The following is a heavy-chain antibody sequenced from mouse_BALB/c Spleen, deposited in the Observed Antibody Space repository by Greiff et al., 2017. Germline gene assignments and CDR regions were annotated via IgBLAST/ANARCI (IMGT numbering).Heavy chain of an antibody. CDR3: ARDGNYDYYAMDY. V-gene: IGHV5-17*02. CDR2: ISSGSSTI. CDR1: GFTFSSFG. Sequence: VQLVESGGGLVQPGGSRKLSCAASGFTFSSFGMHWVRQAPEKGLEWVAYISSGSSTIYYADTVKGRFTISRDNPKNTLFLQMTSLRSEDTAMYYCARDGNYDYYAMDYWGQGTSVTVSS. J-gene: IGHJ4*01. D-gene: IGHD2-1*01.